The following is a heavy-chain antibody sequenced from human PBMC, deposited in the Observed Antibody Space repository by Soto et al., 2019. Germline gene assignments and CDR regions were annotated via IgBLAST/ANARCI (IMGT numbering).Heavy chain of an antibody. J-gene: IGHJ5*02. D-gene: IGHD2-15*01. CDR1: GFTFSSYW. Sequence: GGSLRLSCAASGFTFSSYWMHWVRQAPGKGLVWVSRINSDGSSTSYADSVKGRFTISRDNAKNTLYLQMNSLRAEDTAVYYCARDPQRFRAASWVNWFDLWGQGTLVTVSS. V-gene: IGHV3-74*01. CDR3: ARDPQRFRAASWVNWFDL. CDR2: INSDGSST.